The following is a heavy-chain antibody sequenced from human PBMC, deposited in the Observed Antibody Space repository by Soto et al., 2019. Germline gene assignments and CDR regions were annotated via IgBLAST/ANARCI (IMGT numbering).Heavy chain of an antibody. Sequence: EVQLVESGGGLVKPGGSLRLSCAASGFTFRNAWMSWVRQAPGKGLEWVGRIKSKTDGGTTDYAAPVKGRVTISRDDSTNTLYLPMNSLKTEDSAVDYCTTSCDYWGQVTLVTVSS. CDR1: GFTFRNAW. V-gene: IGHV3-15*01. CDR2: IKSKTDGGTT. CDR3: TTSCDY. J-gene: IGHJ4*02.